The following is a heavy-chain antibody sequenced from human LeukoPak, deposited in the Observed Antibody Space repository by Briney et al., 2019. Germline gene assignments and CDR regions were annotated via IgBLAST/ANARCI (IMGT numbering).Heavy chain of an antibody. D-gene: IGHD3-16*01. CDR1: GFTFSSYW. Sequence: GGSLRLSCAASGFTFSSYWMHWVRQAPGKGLVWVSRINTDGSSTSYADSVKGRFTISRDSAKNTLYLQMNSLRAEDTAVYYCGAGEGAFDIWGQGTMVTVSS. CDR3: GAGEGAFDI. J-gene: IGHJ3*02. V-gene: IGHV3-74*01. CDR2: INTDGSST.